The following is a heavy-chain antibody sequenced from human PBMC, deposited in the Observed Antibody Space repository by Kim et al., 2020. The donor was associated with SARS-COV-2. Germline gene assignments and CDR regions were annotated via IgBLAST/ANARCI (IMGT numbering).Heavy chain of an antibody. CDR3: CIGGFGEFHQFDY. Sequence: GGSLRLSCAASGFTFSSYAMHWVRQAPGKGLEWVAVISYDGSNKYYADSVKGRFTISRDNSKNTLYLQMNSLRAEDTAVYYSCIGGFGEFHQFDYWGQGTLVTVSS. D-gene: IGHD3-10*01. J-gene: IGHJ4*02. CDR2: ISYDGSNK. CDR1: GFTFSSYA. V-gene: IGHV3-30*04.